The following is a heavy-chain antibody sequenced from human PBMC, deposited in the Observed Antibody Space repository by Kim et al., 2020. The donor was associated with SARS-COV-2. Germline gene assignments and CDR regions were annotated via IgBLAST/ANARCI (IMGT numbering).Heavy chain of an antibody. CDR2: INHSGST. CDR3: ARAPFVNAAAGTADAFDI. CDR1: GGSFSGYY. J-gene: IGHJ3*02. Sequence: SETLSLTCAVYGGSFSGYYWSWIRQPPGKGLEWIGEINHSGSTNYNPSLKSRVTISVDTSKNQFSLKLSSVTAADTAVYYCARAPFVNAAAGTADAFDI. V-gene: IGHV4-34*01. D-gene: IGHD6-13*01.